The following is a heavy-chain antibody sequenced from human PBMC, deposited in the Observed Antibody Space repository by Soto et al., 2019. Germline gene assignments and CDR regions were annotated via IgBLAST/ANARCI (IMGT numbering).Heavy chain of an antibody. J-gene: IGHJ4*02. Sequence: QVQLQQWGAGLLKPSETLSLTCAVYGGSFSGYYWSWIRQPPGTGLEWMGEINHSGSTNYNPSLNSRVTISVDMSKTQFSLKLRSVTAADTAVYAGAAALQLWHTVDYWGQGTLVTVSS. D-gene: IGHD5-18*01. CDR1: GGSFSGYY. CDR2: INHSGST. V-gene: IGHV4-34*01. CDR3: AAALQLWHTVDY.